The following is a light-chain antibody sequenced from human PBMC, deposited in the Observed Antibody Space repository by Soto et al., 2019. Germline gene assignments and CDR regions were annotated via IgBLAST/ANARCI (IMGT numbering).Light chain of an antibody. V-gene: IGKV1-5*03. CDR1: QTISSW. Sequence: DIPMTQSPATLSGSVGDIVTITCRASQTISSWLAWYQQKPGKAPKLLIYKASTLKSGVPSRFSGSGSGTEFTLTISSLQPDDFGTYYCQHYNSYSEAFGQGTKVHLK. J-gene: IGKJ1*01. CDR2: KAS. CDR3: QHYNSYSEA.